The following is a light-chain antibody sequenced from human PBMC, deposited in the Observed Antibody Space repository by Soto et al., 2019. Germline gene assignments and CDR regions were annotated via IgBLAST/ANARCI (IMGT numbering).Light chain of an antibody. CDR3: APWDDSLSGPV. Sequence: QSVLTQPPSASGTPGQRVTISCSGSSSNIGSNYVYWYQQLPGTAPKLLIFRNNQRPSGVPDRLSGSKSGTPASLAISGLRSEDEADYYCAPWDDSLSGPVFGGGTQLTVL. J-gene: IGLJ7*01. CDR2: RNN. CDR1: SSNIGSNY. V-gene: IGLV1-47*01.